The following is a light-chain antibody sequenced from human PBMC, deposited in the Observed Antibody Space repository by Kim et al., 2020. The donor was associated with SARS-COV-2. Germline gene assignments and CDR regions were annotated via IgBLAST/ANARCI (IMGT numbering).Light chain of an antibody. CDR2: DTS. V-gene: IGKV3-15*01. CDR1: QSVYNN. J-gene: IGKJ5*01. CDR3: QQYNNWPPIA. Sequence: SPGEGATLSCRASQSVYNNLAWYQQRPGPAPRLLIYDTSTRTTGVPARFSGSGSGTEFTLTISSLQSEDFAVYYCQQYNNWPPIAFGPGTRLEIK.